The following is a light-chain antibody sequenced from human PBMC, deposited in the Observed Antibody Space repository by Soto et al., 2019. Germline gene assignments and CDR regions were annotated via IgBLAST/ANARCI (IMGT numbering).Light chain of an antibody. V-gene: IGKV3D-15*01. J-gene: IGKJ4*01. Sequence: EIVLTQSPGTLSLSPGERATLSCRASQSVSSSYLAWYQQKPGQAPRLLIYGASSRATGIPARFSGSGSGTEFTLTISSLQSEDFAVYYCQQYNNWPPGVTFGGGTKVDIK. CDR3: QQYNNWPPGVT. CDR2: GAS. CDR1: QSVSSSY.